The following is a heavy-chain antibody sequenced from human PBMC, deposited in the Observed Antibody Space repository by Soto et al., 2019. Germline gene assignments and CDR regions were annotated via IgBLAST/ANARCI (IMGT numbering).Heavy chain of an antibody. CDR1: GFTFSSYS. D-gene: IGHD5-18*01. J-gene: IGHJ4*02. V-gene: IGHV3-21*01. CDR3: ACDQPVYSDGYGLGY. Sequence: EVQLVESGGGLVKPGGSLRLSCAASGFTFSSYSMNWVRQAPGTGLEWVSSISSSSSYIYYADSVKGRFTISRDNAKNSLSLQMNRLRAEDTAVYYCACDQPVYSDGYGLGYWAQGTLVTVAS. CDR2: ISSSSSYI.